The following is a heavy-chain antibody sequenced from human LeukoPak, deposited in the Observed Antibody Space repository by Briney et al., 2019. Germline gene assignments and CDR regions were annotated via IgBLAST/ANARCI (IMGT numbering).Heavy chain of an antibody. CDR1: GMTFRMCA. CDR3: ARDPTTVTSNYYYYYGMDV. J-gene: IGHJ6*02. CDR2: ITASGTTT. Sequence: PGGSLRLSCEGSGMTFRMCAMSWVRQAPGKGLEWVSSITASGTTTYYADSLKGRFTISRDNAKNTLHLQMNSLRAEDTAVYYCARDPTTVTSNYYYYYGMDVWGQGTTVTVSS. D-gene: IGHD4-17*01. V-gene: IGHV3-23*01.